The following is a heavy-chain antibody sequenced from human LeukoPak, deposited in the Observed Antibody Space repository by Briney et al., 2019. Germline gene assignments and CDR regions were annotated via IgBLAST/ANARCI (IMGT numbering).Heavy chain of an antibody. CDR2: IFPSSVEI. V-gene: IGHV3-21*01. D-gene: IGHD1-26*01. J-gene: IGHJ6*03. CDR3: ARDPYSGRYGDYYYYYMDV. Sequence: PGGSLRLSCAASGFTFSDFPMIWVRQAPGKGLEWVSTIFPSSVEIHYADSVKGRFTISRDNAKDSLYLQMNSLRAEDTAVYYCARDPYSGRYGDYYYYYMDVWGKGTTVTISS. CDR1: GFTFSDFP.